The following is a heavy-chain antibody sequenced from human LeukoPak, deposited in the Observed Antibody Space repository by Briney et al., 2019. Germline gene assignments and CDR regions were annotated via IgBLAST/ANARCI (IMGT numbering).Heavy chain of an antibody. CDR3: VSHLPGTGYYYYYMDV. CDR2: ITGSSDST. CDR1: GFTFSTYA. J-gene: IGHJ6*03. Sequence: GGSLRLSCAGSGFTFSTYAMSWVRQAPGNGLEWVSAITGSSDSTYYAESVKGRFTISRDNSKNTLFLQMNTLRAEDTAVYYCVSHLPGTGYYYYYMDVWGKGTTVTVSS. D-gene: IGHD6-13*01. V-gene: IGHV3-23*01.